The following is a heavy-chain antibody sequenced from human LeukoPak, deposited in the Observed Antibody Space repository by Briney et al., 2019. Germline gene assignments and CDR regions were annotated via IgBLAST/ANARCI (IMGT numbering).Heavy chain of an antibody. CDR1: GGSISSYY. CDR2: IYYSGST. J-gene: IGHJ5*02. V-gene: IGHV4-39*01. Sequence: SETLSLTCTVSGGSISSYYWGWIRQPPGKGLEWIGSIYYSGSTYYNPSLKSRVTISVDTSKNQFSLKLSSVTAADTAVYYCARHVATTPNWFDPWGQGTLVTVSS. CDR3: ARHVATTPNWFDP. D-gene: IGHD4-11*01.